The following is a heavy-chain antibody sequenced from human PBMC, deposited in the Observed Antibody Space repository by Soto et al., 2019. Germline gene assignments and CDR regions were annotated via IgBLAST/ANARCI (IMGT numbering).Heavy chain of an antibody. D-gene: IGHD2-15*01. J-gene: IGHJ4*02. CDR1: GFAVSSKY. Sequence: GGSLRLSCAASGFAVSSKYMSWVRQPPGREPEWVARINSDGSSTSYADSVKGRFTISRDNAKNTLYLQMNSLRAEDTAVYYCVRTSLVVAAATREDYWGQGTLVTVSS. CDR3: VRTSLVVAAATREDY. V-gene: IGHV3-74*01. CDR2: INSDGSST.